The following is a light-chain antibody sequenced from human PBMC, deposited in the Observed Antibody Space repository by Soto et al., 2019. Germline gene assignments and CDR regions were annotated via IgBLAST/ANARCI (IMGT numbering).Light chain of an antibody. CDR1: QSVSDT. CDR3: QQYYNWTLYT. V-gene: IGKV3-15*01. Sequence: EIVMTQSPATFSVSPGERATLSCRASQSVSDTLAWFQQKPGQAPSLLFYGATTRATVIPAMFSGSGSGTEFTLTITSLQSADFAAYYYQQYYNWTLYTLGQGTKVDIK. CDR2: GAT. J-gene: IGKJ1*01.